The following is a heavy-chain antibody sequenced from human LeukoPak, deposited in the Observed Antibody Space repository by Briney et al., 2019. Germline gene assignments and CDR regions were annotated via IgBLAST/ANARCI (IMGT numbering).Heavy chain of an antibody. CDR3: AGDRGNGAFDY. V-gene: IGHV4-59*01. CDR1: GGSISSSY. J-gene: IGHJ4*02. CDR2: IYYSGSP. D-gene: IGHD4-23*01. Sequence: SETLSLTCTVSGGSISSSYWSWIRQPPGKGLEWIGYIYYSGSPNYNPSLKSRVTISVDTSKNQFSLKLTSVTAADTSVYYCAGDRGNGAFDYWGQGNLVTVSS.